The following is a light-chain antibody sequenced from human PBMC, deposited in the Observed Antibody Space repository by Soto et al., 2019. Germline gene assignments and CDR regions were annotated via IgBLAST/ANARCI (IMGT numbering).Light chain of an antibody. CDR1: SSDVGAYKY. CDR3: SSYTSSSFPVI. CDR2: DVS. V-gene: IGLV2-14*03. J-gene: IGLJ2*01. Sequence: QSALTQPASVSRSPGQSITISCTGTSSDVGAYKYVSWYQLHPGKAPKLVIYDVSNRPSGVSNRFSGSKSGNTASLTISGLQAEDEADYYCSSYTSSSFPVIYGGGTKLTVL.